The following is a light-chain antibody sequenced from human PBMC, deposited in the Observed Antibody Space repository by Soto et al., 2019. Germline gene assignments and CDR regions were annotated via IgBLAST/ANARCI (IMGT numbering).Light chain of an antibody. CDR1: SSDIGAYNH. V-gene: IGLV2-14*03. CDR2: DVT. Sequence: QSALTQPASVSGSPGQSITFSCTGTSSDIGAYNHVSWYQHHPGKATKLLIYDVTDRPSGVSDRFAGSKSGTTASLTISGLQAEDEADYFCSSYTTSNTVVVFGGGTKLTVL. J-gene: IGLJ3*02. CDR3: SSYTTSNTVVV.